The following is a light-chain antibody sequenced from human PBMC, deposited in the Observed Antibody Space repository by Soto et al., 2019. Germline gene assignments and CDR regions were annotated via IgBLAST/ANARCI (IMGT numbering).Light chain of an antibody. CDR1: QSVNSNF. CDR3: QQYGRSPLMYT. CDR2: GAS. J-gene: IGKJ2*01. Sequence: EIVLTQSPGTLSLSPGERATLSCRASQSVNSNFLAWYLQKPGQAPRLLIYGASTRAAGVPDRFSGSGSGTDFTLTITRLEPEDFAMYYCQQYGRSPLMYTFGQGTKLGVK. V-gene: IGKV3-20*01.